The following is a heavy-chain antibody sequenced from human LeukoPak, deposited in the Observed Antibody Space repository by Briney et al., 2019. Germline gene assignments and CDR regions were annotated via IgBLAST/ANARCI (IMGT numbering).Heavy chain of an antibody. CDR3: ARTTEGYCSSTRCYGFSYYYYMDV. CDR1: GGSISSYY. Sequence: PAETLSLTCTVSGGSISSYYWSWIRQPPGKGPEWIGYIYYSGSTNYNPSLKSRVTISVDMSKNQFSLKLSSVTAADTAVYYCARTTEGYCSSTRCYGFSYYYYMDVWGKGTTVTISS. J-gene: IGHJ6*03. D-gene: IGHD2-2*01. V-gene: IGHV4-59*01. CDR2: IYYSGST.